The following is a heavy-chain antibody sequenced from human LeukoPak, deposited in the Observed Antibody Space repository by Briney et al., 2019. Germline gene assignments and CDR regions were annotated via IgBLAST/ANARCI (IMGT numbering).Heavy chain of an antibody. J-gene: IGHJ6*03. V-gene: IGHV1-46*01. D-gene: IGHD4-17*01. CDR3: ARAPHGDYDYYYYYMDV. CDR1: GYTFTSYY. CDR2: INPSGGST. Sequence: ASVKVSCKASGYTFTSYYMHWVRQAPGQGLEWMGIINPSGGSTSYAQKFQGRVTMTRDMSTSTVYMELSSLRSEDTAVYYCARAPHGDYDYYYYYMDVWGKGTTVTVSS.